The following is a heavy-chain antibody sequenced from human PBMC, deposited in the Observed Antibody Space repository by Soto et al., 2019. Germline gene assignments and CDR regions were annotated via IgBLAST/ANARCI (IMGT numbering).Heavy chain of an antibody. CDR2: IIPIVGTA. V-gene: IGHV1-69*12. CDR3: AGAPHCSGGSCYVGYCGMDV. J-gene: IGHJ6*02. D-gene: IGHD2-15*01. Sequence: QVQLVQSGAEVKKPGSSVKVSCKASGGTFSSYAISWVRQAPGQGLEWMGGIIPIVGTANYAQKFQGRVTITADESTSTAYMELSSLRSEDTAVYYCAGAPHCSGGSCYVGYCGMDVWGQGTTVTVSS. CDR1: GGTFSSYA.